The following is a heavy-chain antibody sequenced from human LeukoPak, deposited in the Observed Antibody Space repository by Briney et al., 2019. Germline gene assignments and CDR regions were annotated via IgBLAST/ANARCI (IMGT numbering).Heavy chain of an antibody. J-gene: IGHJ4*02. Sequence: ASVKVSCKASGYTFTSFYMHSVRQAPGQGLEWMGIINPGGGTTSYSQKFQGRVTMTRDTSTTTFYMELSSLRPEDTAVFYCARDYCDFVSRFDDWGQGTLVTVSS. D-gene: IGHD4-17*01. V-gene: IGHV1-46*01. CDR1: GYTFTSFY. CDR3: ARDYCDFVSRFDD. CDR2: INPGGGTT.